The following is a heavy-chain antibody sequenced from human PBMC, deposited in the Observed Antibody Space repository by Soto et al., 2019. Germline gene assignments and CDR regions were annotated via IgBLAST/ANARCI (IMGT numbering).Heavy chain of an antibody. CDR1: GFTFSSYS. CDR3: ARGIEYCSSTSCYIFDL. V-gene: IGHV3-48*02. CDR2: FSSSSSTI. D-gene: IGHD2-2*02. Sequence: EVQLVESGGGLVQPGGSLRLSCAASGFTFSSYSMNWVRQAPGKGLEWVSYFSSSSSTIYYADSVKGRFTISRDNAKNSLYLQMNSLRDEDTAVYYCARGIEYCSSTSCYIFDLWGRGTLVTVSS. J-gene: IGHJ2*01.